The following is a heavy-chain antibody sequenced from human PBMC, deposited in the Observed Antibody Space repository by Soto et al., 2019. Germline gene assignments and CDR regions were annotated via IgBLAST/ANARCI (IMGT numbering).Heavy chain of an antibody. Sequence: GGSLRLSCTASGFTFSHYEMNWVRQAPGKGLEWVSYISSSSTTIYYADSVEGRFTVSRDNAENSLYLQMNSLRDEDTAVYYCARGYCSGTNCYSEYFQYWGQGSLVTVSS. D-gene: IGHD2-15*01. CDR2: ISSSSTTI. CDR3: ARGYCSGTNCYSEYFQY. V-gene: IGHV3-48*03. J-gene: IGHJ1*01. CDR1: GFTFSHYE.